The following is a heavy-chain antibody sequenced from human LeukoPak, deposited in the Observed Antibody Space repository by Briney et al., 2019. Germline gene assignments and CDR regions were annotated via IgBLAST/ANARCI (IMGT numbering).Heavy chain of an antibody. CDR1: GGSISSSSYY. V-gene: IGHV4-39*07. J-gene: IGHJ4*02. Sequence: SETLSLTCTVSGGSISSSSYYWGWIRQPPGKGLERIGSIYYSGSTYYNPSLKSRVTISVDTSKNQFSLKLSSVTAADTAVYYCATGHQWLGSYYFDYWGQGTLVTVSA. CDR2: IYYSGST. D-gene: IGHD6-19*01. CDR3: ATGHQWLGSYYFDY.